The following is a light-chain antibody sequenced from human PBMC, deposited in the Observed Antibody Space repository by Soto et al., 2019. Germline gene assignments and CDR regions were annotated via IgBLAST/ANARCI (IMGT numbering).Light chain of an antibody. Sequence: QSVLTQPPSVSGAPGQTITISCTGSSPNLGAGYDVHWYQQLPGRAPKLLIYGNNNRPSGVPDRFSGSKSGTSVSLAITGLRGEDEDDYHCQSYDSSLTNAVFGGGTKLTVL. J-gene: IGLJ2*01. CDR3: QSYDSSLTNAV. CDR1: SPNLGAGYD. V-gene: IGLV1-40*01. CDR2: GNN.